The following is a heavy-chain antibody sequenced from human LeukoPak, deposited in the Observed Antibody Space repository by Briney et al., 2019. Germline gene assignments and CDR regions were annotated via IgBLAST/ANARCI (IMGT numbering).Heavy chain of an antibody. CDR3: AKEGYYDYVWGSYHWYYFDY. Sequence: PGRSLRLSCAASGFTFDDYAMHWVRQAPGKGLEWVSGISWNSGSIGYADSVKGRFTISRDNAKNSLYLQMNSLRAEDTALYYCAKEGYYDYVWGSYHWYYFDYWGQGTLVTVSS. CDR1: GFTFDDYA. J-gene: IGHJ4*02. V-gene: IGHV3-9*01. CDR2: ISWNSGSI. D-gene: IGHD3-16*02.